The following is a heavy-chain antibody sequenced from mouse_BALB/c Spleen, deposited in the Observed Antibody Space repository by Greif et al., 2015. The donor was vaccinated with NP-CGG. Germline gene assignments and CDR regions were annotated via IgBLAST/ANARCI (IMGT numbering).Heavy chain of an antibody. Sequence: EVQVVESGGDLVKPGGSLKLSCAASGFTFSSYGMSWVRQTPDKRLEWVATISSGGSYTYYPDSVKGRFTISRDNAKNALCLQMSSLKAEDTAMYCCATGTEYFDYWGQGTTLTVSS. CDR2: ISSGGSYT. J-gene: IGHJ2*01. D-gene: IGHD2-14*01. CDR1: GFTFSSYG. CDR3: ATGTEYFDY. V-gene: IGHV5-6*01.